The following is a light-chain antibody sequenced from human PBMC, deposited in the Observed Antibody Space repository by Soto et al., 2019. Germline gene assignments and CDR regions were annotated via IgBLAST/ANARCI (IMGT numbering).Light chain of an antibody. J-gene: IGLJ1*01. CDR2: AVS. V-gene: IGLV2-14*01. CDR3: SSYTSDSSYV. Sequence: QSVLTQPASVSGSPGQSITISCTGTSSDVGLCDYVSWYQQHPGKAPQLMIYAVSNRPSGVSNRFSASKSGNTASLFISGLQAEDEADYYCSSYTSDSSYVFGSGTKVTV. CDR1: SSDVGLCDY.